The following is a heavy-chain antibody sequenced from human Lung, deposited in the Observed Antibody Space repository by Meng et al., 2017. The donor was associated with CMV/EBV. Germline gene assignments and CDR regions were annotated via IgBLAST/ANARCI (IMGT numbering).Heavy chain of an antibody. CDR3: ARDSEAADY. D-gene: IGHD6-25*01. Sequence: VPLVRSGVELKKPGSSVSISCKASGYTFTTYGMNWVRQAPGQGLEWVGWINTNTGKPTYAQGLTGRFVFSLDTSVSTAYLQISSLKAEDTAVYYCARDSEAADYWGQGTLVTVSS. CDR2: INTNTGKP. J-gene: IGHJ4*02. V-gene: IGHV7-4-1*02. CDR1: GYTFTTYG.